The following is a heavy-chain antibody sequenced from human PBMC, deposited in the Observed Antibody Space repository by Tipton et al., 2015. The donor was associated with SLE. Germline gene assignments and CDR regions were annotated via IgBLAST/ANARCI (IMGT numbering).Heavy chain of an antibody. CDR1: GGSISSYY. CDR2: IYTSGST. J-gene: IGHJ6*03. CDR3: QYSSSPRGAYYYYMDV. Sequence: GLVKPSETLSLTCTVSGGSISSYYWSWIRQPPGKGLEWIGYIYTSGSTNYNPSLKSRVTISVDTSKNQFSLKLSSVTAADTAVYYCQYSSSPRGAYYYYMDVWGKGTTVTVSS. D-gene: IGHD6-13*01. V-gene: IGHV4-4*09.